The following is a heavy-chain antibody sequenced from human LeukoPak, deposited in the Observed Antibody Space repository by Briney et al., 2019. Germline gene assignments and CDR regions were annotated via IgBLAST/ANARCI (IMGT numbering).Heavy chain of an antibody. Sequence: SETLSLTCAVYCGSFSGYYWSWIRQPPGKGLEWIGEINHSGSTNYNPSLKSRVTISVDTSKNQFSLKLSSVTAADTAVYYCARGTWIQLFHNYFDYWGQGTLVTVSS. CDR1: CGSFSGYY. D-gene: IGHD5-18*01. J-gene: IGHJ4*02. CDR2: INHSGST. CDR3: ARGTWIQLFHNYFDY. V-gene: IGHV4-34*01.